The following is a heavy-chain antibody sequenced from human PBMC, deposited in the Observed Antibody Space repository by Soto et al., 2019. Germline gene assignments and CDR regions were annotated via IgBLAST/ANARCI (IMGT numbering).Heavy chain of an antibody. CDR1: GGTFNNYA. Sequence: QVQLVQSGADVKKPGSSVKVSCKASGGTFNNYAISWVRQAPGQGLEWVGGIIPIFGTADYAQKFQGRVTSTAGESTSTDDMELSSLRSEDTAVYYCVRVAISSSSSYWGQGTLVTVSS. V-gene: IGHV1-69*12. D-gene: IGHD6-6*01. CDR3: VRVAISSSSSY. J-gene: IGHJ4*02. CDR2: IIPIFGTA.